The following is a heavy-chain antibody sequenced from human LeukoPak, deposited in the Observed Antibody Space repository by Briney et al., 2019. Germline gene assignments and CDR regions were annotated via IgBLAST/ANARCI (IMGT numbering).Heavy chain of an antibody. Sequence: GGSLRLSCAASGFTFSDYYMSWIRQAPGKGLEWVSYISSGSSYTNYADSVKGRFTISRDNAKNSLYLQMNSLRAEDTAVYYCARSIQVNWFDPWGQGTLATVSS. CDR2: ISSGSSYT. V-gene: IGHV3-11*03. CDR1: GFTFSDYY. CDR3: ARSIQVNWFDP. J-gene: IGHJ5*02. D-gene: IGHD2-21*01.